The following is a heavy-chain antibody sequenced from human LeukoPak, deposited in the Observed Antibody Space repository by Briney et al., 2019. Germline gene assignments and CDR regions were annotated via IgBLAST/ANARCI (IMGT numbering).Heavy chain of an antibody. CDR3: ARWDGDP. CDR1: GGSISSGSYY. D-gene: IGHD1-26*01. Sequence: SETLSLTCTVSGGSISSGSYYWTWIRQPAGKGLEWIGRISNSGTTNYNPSLESRVTMSVDTSRNQFSLNLNSVTAADTAIYYCARWDGDPWGQGTLVTVSS. V-gene: IGHV4-61*02. J-gene: IGHJ5*02. CDR2: ISNSGTT.